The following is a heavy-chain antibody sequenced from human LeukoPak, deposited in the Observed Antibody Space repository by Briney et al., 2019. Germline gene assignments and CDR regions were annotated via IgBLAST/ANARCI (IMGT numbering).Heavy chain of an antibody. Sequence: GGSLRLSCAASGFTFSDYYMSWIRQAPGKGLEWLSYISSSGNIKYYTDSVKGRFTISRDNSKNTLYLQMNSLRAEDTAVYYCAKDSDTLLWFGGGWFDPWGQGTLVTVSS. CDR3: AKDSDTLLWFGGGWFDP. V-gene: IGHV3-11*04. D-gene: IGHD3-10*01. J-gene: IGHJ5*02. CDR2: ISSSGNIK. CDR1: GFTFSDYY.